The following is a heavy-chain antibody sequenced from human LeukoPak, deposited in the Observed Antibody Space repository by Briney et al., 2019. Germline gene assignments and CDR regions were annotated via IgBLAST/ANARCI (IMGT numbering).Heavy chain of an antibody. CDR3: ARGGELLRPADY. V-gene: IGHV3-33*01. Sequence: PGGSLRLSCAASGFTFGSYGMHWVRQAPGKGLEWVAVIWYDGTNKYYADSVKGRFTISRDNSKNTLYLQMNSLRAEDTAVYYCARGGELLRPADYWGQGTLVTVSS. CDR1: GFTFGSYG. CDR2: IWYDGTNK. D-gene: IGHD1-26*01. J-gene: IGHJ4*02.